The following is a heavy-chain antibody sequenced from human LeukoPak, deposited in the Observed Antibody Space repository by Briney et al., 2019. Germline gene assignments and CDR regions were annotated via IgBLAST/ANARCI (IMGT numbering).Heavy chain of an antibody. CDR3: ARITTAGDSVVAYYFDR. CDR2: ISYSGST. Sequence: SETLSLTCTVSGDSLTSSSYYWGWVRQPPGKWLEWVGSISYSGSTNYNPSLKSRISISPDASMNQFFLKMKSITAADTAVYFCARITTAGDSVVAYYFDRWGQGTLVTVSS. CDR1: GDSLTSSSYY. V-gene: IGHV4-39*07. D-gene: IGHD4-17*01. J-gene: IGHJ4*02.